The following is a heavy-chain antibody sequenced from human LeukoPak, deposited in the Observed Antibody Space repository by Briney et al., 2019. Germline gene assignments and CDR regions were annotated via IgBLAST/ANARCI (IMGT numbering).Heavy chain of an antibody. V-gene: IGHV3-33*06. CDR2: IWYDGSNK. J-gene: IGHJ3*02. CDR1: GFTFSSYG. CDR3: VKKEGDAFDT. Sequence: PGGSLRLSCAASGFTFSSYGMHWVRQAPGSGLEWVAVIWYDGSNKYYADSVKGRFTISRDNSKNTLYLQMNSLRAEDKAVYYWVKKEGDAFDTWGQGTMVTVSS.